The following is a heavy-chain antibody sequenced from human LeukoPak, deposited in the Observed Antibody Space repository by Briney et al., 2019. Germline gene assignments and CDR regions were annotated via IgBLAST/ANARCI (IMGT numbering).Heavy chain of an antibody. D-gene: IGHD3-22*01. CDR2: IYYSGST. V-gene: IGHV4-39*01. CDR3: ACYYYDSSGYSYFDY. J-gene: IGHJ4*02. CDR1: GGSISSSSYY. Sequence: PSETLSLTCTVSGGSISSSSYYWGWIRQPPGKGLEWIGSIYYSGSTYYNPSLKSRVTISVDTSTNQFSLKLSSVTAADTAVYYCACYYYDSSGYSYFDYWGQGTLVTVSS.